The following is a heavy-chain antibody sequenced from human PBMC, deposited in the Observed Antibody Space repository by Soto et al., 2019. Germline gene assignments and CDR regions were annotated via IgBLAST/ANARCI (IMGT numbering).Heavy chain of an antibody. CDR3: TKAALERATNQEFDC. D-gene: IGHD5-12*01. J-gene: IGHJ4*02. CDR1: GFTFDDYA. Sequence: PGGSLRLPCAASGFTFDDYAMHCVPHAPGRGLVWVSGITWNSGSVGYADSVKGRFTIARDNAKNSLYLQMNSLRSEDTALYDCTKAALERATNQEFDCWGQGTMVTVS. CDR2: ITWNSGSV. V-gene: IGHV3-9*01.